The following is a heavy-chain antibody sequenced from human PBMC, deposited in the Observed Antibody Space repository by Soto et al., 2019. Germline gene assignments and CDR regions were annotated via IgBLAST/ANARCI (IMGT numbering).Heavy chain of an antibody. J-gene: IGHJ5*02. CDR1: GYTFTSYG. CDR3: ARSVLRFLEWSLNWFDP. D-gene: IGHD3-3*01. CDR2: ISAYNGNT. Sequence: AAVKVSCRASGYTFTSYGISGVRQAPGQGLEWMGWISAYNGNTNYAQKLQGRVTMTTDTSTSTAYMELRSLRSDDTAVYYCARSVLRFLEWSLNWFDPWGQGTLVTVSS. V-gene: IGHV1-18*01.